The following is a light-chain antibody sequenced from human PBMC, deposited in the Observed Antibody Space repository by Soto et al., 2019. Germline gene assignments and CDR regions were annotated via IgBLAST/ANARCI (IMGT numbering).Light chain of an antibody. Sequence: EIVLTHSPGTLSLSPRERATIYCSASQSVSNNYLAWYQQKPGQAPRLLIYGASNRATGIPDRFSGSGSGTDFTLTISDVQPEDFALYYCHQRQSWPRTFGQGTKVDI. CDR2: GAS. CDR3: HQRQSWPRT. V-gene: IGKV3-20*01. J-gene: IGKJ1*01. CDR1: QSVSNNY.